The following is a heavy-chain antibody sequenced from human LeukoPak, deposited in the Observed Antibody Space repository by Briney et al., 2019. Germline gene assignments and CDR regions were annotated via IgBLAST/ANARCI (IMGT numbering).Heavy chain of an antibody. Sequence: PSETLSLTCAVYGGSFSGYYWSWIRQPPGRGLEWIGEINHVGNTNYNPSLKSRVTISVDTSKNQLSLKLRSVAAADTAVYYCARGPGSDDSSGYYVYWGQGPLVTASS. D-gene: IGHD3-22*01. CDR2: INHVGNT. CDR1: GGSFSGYY. J-gene: IGHJ4*02. V-gene: IGHV4-34*01. CDR3: ARGPGSDDSSGYYVY.